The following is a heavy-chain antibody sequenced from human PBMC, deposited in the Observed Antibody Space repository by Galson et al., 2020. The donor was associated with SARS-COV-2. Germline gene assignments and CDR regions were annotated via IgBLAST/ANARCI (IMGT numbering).Heavy chain of an antibody. CDR3: ARDPRYGSSWKSYCYYYMDV. V-gene: IGHV3-21*01. CDR1: GFTFSSYS. CDR2: ISSSSSYI. D-gene: IGHD6-13*01. J-gene: IGHJ6*03. Sequence: GGSLRLSCAASGFTFSSYSMNWVRQAPGKGLEWVSSISSSSSYIYYVDSVKGRFTISRDNAKNSLYLQMDSLRAEDTAVYYCARDPRYGSSWKSYCYYYMDVWGKGTTVTVSS.